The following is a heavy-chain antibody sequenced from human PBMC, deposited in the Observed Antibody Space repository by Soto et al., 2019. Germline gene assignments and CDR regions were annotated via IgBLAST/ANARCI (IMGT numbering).Heavy chain of an antibody. CDR1: GDSVSSNSAA. CDR3: ARGNAFMGIAARAGVGAFDI. J-gene: IGHJ3*02. CDR2: TYYRSKWYN. Sequence: QVQLQQSGPGLVKPSQTLSLTCAISGDSVSSNSAAWNWIRQSPSRGLEWLGRTYYRSKWYNDYAVAVKSRITINPDTSKNQFSLQLNSVTPEDTAVYYCARGNAFMGIAARAGVGAFDIWGQGTMVTVSS. D-gene: IGHD6-6*01. V-gene: IGHV6-1*01.